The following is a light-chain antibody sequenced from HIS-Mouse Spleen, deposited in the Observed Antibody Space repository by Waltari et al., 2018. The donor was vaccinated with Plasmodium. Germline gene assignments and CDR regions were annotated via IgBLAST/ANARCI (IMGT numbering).Light chain of an antibody. CDR2: GAS. CDR3: QQYNNWSFT. J-gene: IGKJ3*01. V-gene: IGKV3-15*01. Sequence: EIVMTQSPATLSVSQGERATLSCRASQGVSSNLAWYQQKPGQAPRLLIYGASTRATGIPARFSGSGSGTEFTLTISSLQSEEFAVYYCQQYNNWSFTFGPGTKVDIK. CDR1: QGVSSN.